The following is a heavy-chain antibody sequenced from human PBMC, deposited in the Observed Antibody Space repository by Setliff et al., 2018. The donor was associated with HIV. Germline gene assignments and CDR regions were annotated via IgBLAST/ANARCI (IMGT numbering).Heavy chain of an antibody. V-gene: IGHV1-18*01. CDR2: ISGYNGKT. Sequence: ASVKVSCKASGYAFTMYGITWVRQAPGQGLEWMGWISGYNGKTNYAQNFQGRVTMTTDTSTSTAYMEVRSLRYDDTAVYYCARDDPIRKEVASGLDYWGQGTLVTGSS. J-gene: IGHJ4*02. CDR3: ARDDPIRKEVASGLDY. CDR1: GYAFTMYG. D-gene: IGHD3-10*01.